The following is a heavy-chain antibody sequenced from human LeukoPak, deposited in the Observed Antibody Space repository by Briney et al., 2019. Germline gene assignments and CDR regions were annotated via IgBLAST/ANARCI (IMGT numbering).Heavy chain of an antibody. CDR1: GFTFDEYA. Sequence: GGSLRLSCAASGFTFDEYAMHRVRQAPGKGLEWVSGISWNDGNIGYADSVRGRFTISRDNAKNSLYLQMNSLRAEDTALYYCAKDIGSSNWSGIDCWGQGTLVTVSS. D-gene: IGHD1-20*01. CDR2: ISWNDGNI. J-gene: IGHJ4*02. V-gene: IGHV3-9*01. CDR3: AKDIGSSNWSGIDC.